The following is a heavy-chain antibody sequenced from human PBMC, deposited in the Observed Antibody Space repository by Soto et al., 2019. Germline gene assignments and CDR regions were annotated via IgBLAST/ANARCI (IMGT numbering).Heavy chain of an antibody. V-gene: IGHV3-30-3*01. CDR2: ISFDGSKK. J-gene: IGHJ6*01. CDR3: TKVDV. CDR1: GFTFISYD. Sequence: QVQVVESGGDVVQPGRSLRLSCVGSGFTFISYDMHWVRQAPGKGLEWVGFISFDGSKKHYADSMEGRFTISRDNSKSTMYLEMNSLRPEDTAVYYCTKVDVWGPGTAVTVSS.